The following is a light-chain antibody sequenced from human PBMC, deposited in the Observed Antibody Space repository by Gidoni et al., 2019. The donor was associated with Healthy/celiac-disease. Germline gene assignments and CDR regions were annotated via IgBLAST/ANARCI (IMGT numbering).Light chain of an antibody. CDR1: QSVSSN. CDR3: QQYKNWPLT. Sequence: EIVMSPAPAILSVSPGARATRSCRASQSVSSNLAWYQQKPGQAPRLLIYGASTRATGIPARFSGSGSGTEFTLTISSLQSEDFAVYYCQQYKNWPLTFGGGTKVEIK. V-gene: IGKV3-15*01. J-gene: IGKJ4*02. CDR2: GAS.